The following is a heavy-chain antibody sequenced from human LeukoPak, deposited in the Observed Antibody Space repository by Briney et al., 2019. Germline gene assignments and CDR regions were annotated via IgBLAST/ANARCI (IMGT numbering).Heavy chain of an antibody. CDR1: GGTFSSYA. Sequence: GASVKVSCKASGGTFSSYAISWVRQAPGQGLEWMGGIIPIFGTANYAQKFQGRVTITADKSTSTAYMELSSLRSEDTAMYYCARRDSSGWSYNWFDPWGQGTLVTVSS. CDR2: IIPIFGTA. D-gene: IGHD6-19*01. V-gene: IGHV1-69*06. J-gene: IGHJ5*02. CDR3: ARRDSSGWSYNWFDP.